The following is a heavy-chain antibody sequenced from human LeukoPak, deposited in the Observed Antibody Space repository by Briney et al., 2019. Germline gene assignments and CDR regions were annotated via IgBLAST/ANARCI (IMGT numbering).Heavy chain of an antibody. CDR3: AREAWDSSSWYRYFDY. CDR1: GYTFTGYY. D-gene: IGHD6-13*01. Sequence: EASVRVSCKASGYTFTGYYMHWVRQAPGQGLEWMGWINPNSGGTNYAQKFQGRVTMTRDTSISTAYMELSRLRSDDTAVYYCAREAWDSSSWYRYFDYWGQGTLVTVSS. CDR2: INPNSGGT. V-gene: IGHV1-2*02. J-gene: IGHJ4*02.